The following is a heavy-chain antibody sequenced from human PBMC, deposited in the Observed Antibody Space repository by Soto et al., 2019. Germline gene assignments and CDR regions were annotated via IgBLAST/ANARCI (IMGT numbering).Heavy chain of an antibody. CDR1: GFTFSSYT. D-gene: IGHD6-19*01. CDR2: ISGSGGST. J-gene: IGHJ4*02. Sequence: GGSLRLSCAASGFTFSSYTMNWVRQAPGKGLEWVSSISGSGGSTHYADSVKGRFTISRDYSKNTLYLQMNSLRVEDTAVYYCAKTGLGSGWHGEPLFDYWGQGALVTVSS. V-gene: IGHV3-23*01. CDR3: AKTGLGSGWHGEPLFDY.